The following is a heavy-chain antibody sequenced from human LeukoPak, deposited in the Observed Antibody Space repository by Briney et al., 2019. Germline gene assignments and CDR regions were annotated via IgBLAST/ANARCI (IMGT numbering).Heavy chain of an antibody. CDR2: IYSDGST. CDR3: ARDTVDIVATTLYYFDY. D-gene: IGHD5-12*01. CDR1: GFIVSNNY. Sequence: GGSLRLSCAASGFIVSNNYISWVRQAPGKGLEWVSVIYSDGSTYYADSAKGRFTISRDNSKNTLYLQMNSLRAEDTAVYYCARDTVDIVATTLYYFDYWGQGTLVTVSS. J-gene: IGHJ4*02. V-gene: IGHV3-66*01.